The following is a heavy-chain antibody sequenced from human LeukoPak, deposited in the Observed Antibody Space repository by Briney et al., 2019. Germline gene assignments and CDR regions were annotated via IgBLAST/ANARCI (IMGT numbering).Heavy chain of an antibody. D-gene: IGHD3-22*01. CDR2: INSDGSST. Sequence: GGSLRLSCAASGFTFSSYWMHWVRQAPGKGLVWVSRINSDGSSTSYADSVKGRFTISRDNAKNSLYLQMNSLRAEDTAAYYCARHVVGVGFDYWGQGTLVTVSS. J-gene: IGHJ4*02. CDR1: GFTFSSYW. CDR3: ARHVVGVGFDY. V-gene: IGHV3-74*01.